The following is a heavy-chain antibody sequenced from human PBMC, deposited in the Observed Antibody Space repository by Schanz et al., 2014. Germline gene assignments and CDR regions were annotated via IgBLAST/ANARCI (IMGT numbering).Heavy chain of an antibody. Sequence: QVQLVQSGAEVKKPGASVKVSCKASGYTFTTYAMSWVRQAPGQGLEWVGWISVYNHNKEYDQKFQGRVTMTTDTSTSTAYMALTDLRSDDTAVYYCARDRGHGDLPGDIWGQGTMVTVSS. CDR3: ARDRGHGDLPGDI. CDR1: GYTFTTYA. V-gene: IGHV1-18*01. CDR2: ISVYNHNK. J-gene: IGHJ3*02. D-gene: IGHD4-17*01.